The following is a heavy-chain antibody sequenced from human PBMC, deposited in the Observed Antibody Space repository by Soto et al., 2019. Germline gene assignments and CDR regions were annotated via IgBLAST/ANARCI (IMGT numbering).Heavy chain of an antibody. D-gene: IGHD5-12*01. V-gene: IGHV3-53*01. Sequence: EMQLVESGGGLIQPGGSLRLSCAASGFSVSSNSMSWVRQAPGKGLEWVSVIHSDVTTYYADSVKGRIIISRDNTKDTLYLQMNRLRSEDTAVYYCARELSGSWYNWFDPWGKGTLVTVSS. CDR3: ARELSGSWYNWFDP. CDR1: GFSVSSNS. CDR2: IHSDVTT. J-gene: IGHJ5*02.